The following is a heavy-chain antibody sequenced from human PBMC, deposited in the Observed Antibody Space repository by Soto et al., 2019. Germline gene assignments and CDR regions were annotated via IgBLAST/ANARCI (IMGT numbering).Heavy chain of an antibody. CDR3: AHRRATPHSYDFWSGHSQNYFDY. V-gene: IGHV2-5*02. CDR1: GFSLSTSGVG. Sequence: QITLKESGPTLVKPTQTLTLTCTFSGFSLSTSGVGVGWIRQPPGKALEWLALFYWDGDKRYSPSLKSRLTITRDTSKNQVVLTMTNMDPVDTATYYCAHRRATPHSYDFWSGHSQNYFDYWGQGTLVTVSS. J-gene: IGHJ4*02. D-gene: IGHD3-3*01. CDR2: FYWDGDK.